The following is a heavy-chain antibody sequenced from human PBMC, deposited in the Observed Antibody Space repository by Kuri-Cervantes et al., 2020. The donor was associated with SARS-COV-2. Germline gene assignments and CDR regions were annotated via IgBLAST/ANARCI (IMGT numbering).Heavy chain of an antibody. CDR3: ARGLRGTIFGVVIDYYYGMDV. CDR2: IYHSGST. CDR1: GGSISSGGYS. Sequence: SQTLSLTCAVPGGSISSGGYSWSWIRQPPGKGLEWIGYIYHSGSTYYNPSLKSRVTISVDRSKNQFSLKLSSVTAADTAVYYCARGLRGTIFGVVIDYYYGMDVWGQGTTVTRSS. D-gene: IGHD3-3*01. V-gene: IGHV4-30-2*01. J-gene: IGHJ6*02.